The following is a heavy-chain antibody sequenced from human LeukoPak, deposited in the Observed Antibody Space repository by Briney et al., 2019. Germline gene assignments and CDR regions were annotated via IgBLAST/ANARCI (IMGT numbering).Heavy chain of an antibody. V-gene: IGHV3-13*01. CDR2: IGTAGDT. J-gene: IGHJ4*02. CDR1: GFTFSSYD. Sequence: GGSLRLSCAASGFTFSSYDMHGVRQATGKDLEWVSAIGTAGDTYYPGSVKGRFTISRENAKNSLYLQMNSLRAGDTAVYYCARAVVGATGEFDYWGQGTLVTVSS. D-gene: IGHD1-26*01. CDR3: ARAVVGATGEFDY.